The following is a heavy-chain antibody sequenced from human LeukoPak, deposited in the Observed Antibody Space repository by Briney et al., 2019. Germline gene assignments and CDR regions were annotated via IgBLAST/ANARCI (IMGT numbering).Heavy chain of an antibody. CDR2: INPSGGST. CDR3: ARVVDTAMATGSFDY. CDR1: GYTFTSYY. Sequence: ASVKVSCKASGYTFTSYYTHWVRQAPGQGLEWMGIINPSGGSTSYAQKFQGRVTMTRDTSTSTVYMELSSLRSEDTAVYYCARVVDTAMATGSFDYWGQGTLVTVSS. V-gene: IGHV1-46*01. J-gene: IGHJ4*02. D-gene: IGHD5-18*01.